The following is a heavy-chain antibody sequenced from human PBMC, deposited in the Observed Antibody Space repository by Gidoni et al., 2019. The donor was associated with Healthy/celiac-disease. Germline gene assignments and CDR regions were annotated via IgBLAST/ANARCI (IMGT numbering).Heavy chain of an antibody. V-gene: IGHV4-39*02. J-gene: IGHJ6*02. Sequence: QLQLQESGPGLVKPSETLSLTCTVSGGSIRSSSYYWGWIRQPPGKGLEWIGSIYYSGSPYYNPSLKSRVTISVDTSKNQFSLKLSSVTAADTAVYYCARDVSITIFGVVKGYGMDVWGQGTTVTVSS. CDR3: ARDVSITIFGVVKGYGMDV. CDR2: IYYSGSP. D-gene: IGHD3-3*01. CDR1: GGSIRSSSYY.